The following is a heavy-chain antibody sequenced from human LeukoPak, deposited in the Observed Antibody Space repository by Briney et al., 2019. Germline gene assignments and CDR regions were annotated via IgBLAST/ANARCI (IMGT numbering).Heavy chain of an antibody. CDR1: GFTVSSNY. J-gene: IGHJ4*02. CDR2: IYTGGNT. V-gene: IGHV3-53*01. CDR3: ARGGVVTRFFDF. D-gene: IGHD3-3*01. Sequence: GGSLRLSCAASGFTVSSNYMSWVRQAPGKGLECVSVIYTGGNTYYADPVKGRFIISRDTSKNTLYLQMNSLRAEDTAVYYCARGGVVTRFFDFWGQGALVTVSS.